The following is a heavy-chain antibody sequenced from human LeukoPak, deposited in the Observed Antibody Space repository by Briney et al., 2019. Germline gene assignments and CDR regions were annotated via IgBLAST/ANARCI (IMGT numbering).Heavy chain of an antibody. Sequence: GGSLRLSCVASGFTFSSYWMTWVRQAPGKGLEWVANIKTDGSQIYYVGSVKGRFTISRDNAKNSLYLQMNSLRAEDTAVYYCARDLNWETYWGQGTLVSVSP. CDR1: GFTFSSYW. V-gene: IGHV3-7*01. J-gene: IGHJ4*02. D-gene: IGHD7-27*01. CDR2: IKTDGSQI. CDR3: ARDLNWETY.